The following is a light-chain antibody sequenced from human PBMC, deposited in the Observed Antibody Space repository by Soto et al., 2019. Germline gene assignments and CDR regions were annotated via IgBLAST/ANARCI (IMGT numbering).Light chain of an antibody. Sequence: EIVFTQTPITLCVAPVERATLSCSASQSVGSSYLAWYQQKPGPAPRLLIYGASSRATGIPDRFSGSGSGTDFTLTISRLEPEDFAVYYCQQYGSSPLTFGGGSNVDIK. CDR3: QQYGSSPLT. V-gene: IGKV3-20*01. J-gene: IGKJ4*01. CDR1: QSVGSSY. CDR2: GAS.